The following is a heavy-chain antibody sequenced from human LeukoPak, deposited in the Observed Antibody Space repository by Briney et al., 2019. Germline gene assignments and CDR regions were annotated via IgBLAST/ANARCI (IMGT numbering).Heavy chain of an antibody. D-gene: IGHD3-16*01. V-gene: IGHV4-30-2*01. CDR1: GGSISSGGYS. CDR3: ARVSPPGGGQFDP. J-gene: IGHJ5*02. Sequence: SETLSLTCAVSGGSISSGGYSWSWIRQPPGKGLEWIGYIYHSGSTYYNPSLKSRVTISVDRSKNQFSLKLSSVTAGDTAVYYCARVSPPGGGQFDPWGQGTLVTVSS. CDR2: IYHSGST.